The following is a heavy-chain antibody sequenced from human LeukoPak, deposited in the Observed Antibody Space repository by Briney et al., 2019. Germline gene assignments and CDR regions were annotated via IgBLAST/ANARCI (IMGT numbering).Heavy chain of an antibody. J-gene: IGHJ4*02. CDR1: GFTFSSYA. V-gene: IGHV3-30-3*01. CDR2: ISFDGSNK. D-gene: IGHD6-19*01. CDR3: AKGSGWTPHDY. Sequence: PGGSLRLSCAASGFTFSSYAMDWVRQAPGKGLEWVAVISFDGSNKYYADSVKGRFTVSRDNSKNTLYLQMNSLRAEDTAVYYCAKGSGWTPHDYWGQGTLVTVSS.